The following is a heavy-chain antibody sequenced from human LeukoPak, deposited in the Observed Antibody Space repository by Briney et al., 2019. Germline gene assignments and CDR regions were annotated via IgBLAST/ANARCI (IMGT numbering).Heavy chain of an antibody. V-gene: IGHV1-69*04. CDR2: IIPILGIA. J-gene: IGHJ4*02. CDR1: GGTFSSYV. Sequence: SVKVSCKASGGTFSSYVISWVRQAPGQGLEWMGRIIPILGIANYAQKFQGRVTITADKSTSTAYMELSSLRSEDTAVYYCARYSDGGSSDYFDYWGQGTLVTVSS. D-gene: IGHD4-23*01. CDR3: ARYSDGGSSDYFDY.